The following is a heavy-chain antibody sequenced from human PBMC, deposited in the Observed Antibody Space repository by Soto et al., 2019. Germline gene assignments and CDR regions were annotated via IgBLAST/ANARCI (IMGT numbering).Heavy chain of an antibody. CDR2: ISAYNGNT. CDR3: ARDLGDAFDM. V-gene: IGHV1-18*01. Sequence: QVQLVQSGAEVEKPGASVKVSCKASAYTFTSYGISWVQQAPGQGLEWMGWISAYNGNTHYARRLQGRVTMTTDTSTSTAYMELRSLRSDDTAVYYCARDLGDAFDMWGQGTMVTVSS. CDR1: AYTFTSYG. J-gene: IGHJ3*02.